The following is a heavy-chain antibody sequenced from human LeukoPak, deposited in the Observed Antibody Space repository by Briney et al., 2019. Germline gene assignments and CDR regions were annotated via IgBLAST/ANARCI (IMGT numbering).Heavy chain of an antibody. Sequence: GASVKVSCKASRGTFSSYAISWVRQAPGQGLEWMGGIIPIFGTANYAQKFQGRVTITADKSTSTAYMELSSLRSEDTAVYYCAAQDRVVVYYYYYYMDVWGKGTTVTVSS. CDR3: AAQDRVVVYYYYYYMDV. V-gene: IGHV1-69*06. D-gene: IGHD2-15*01. CDR1: RGTFSSYA. CDR2: IIPIFGTA. J-gene: IGHJ6*03.